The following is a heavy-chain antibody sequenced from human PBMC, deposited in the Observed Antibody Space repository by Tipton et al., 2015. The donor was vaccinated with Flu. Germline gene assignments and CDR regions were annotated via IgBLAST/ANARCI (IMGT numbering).Heavy chain of an antibody. Sequence: TLSLTCTVSGGSISTSHYYWAWIRQPPGKGLEWIGSIYYSATTDYNPSLESRVTLSVDTSKNHFSLKMSSVTAADTAVYYCARTAVVRVGAPPFAFDVWGRGTMVTVSS. J-gene: IGHJ3*01. D-gene: IGHD2-15*01. CDR2: IYYSATT. V-gene: IGHV4-39*07. CDR1: GGSISTSHYY. CDR3: ARTAVVRVGAPPFAFDV.